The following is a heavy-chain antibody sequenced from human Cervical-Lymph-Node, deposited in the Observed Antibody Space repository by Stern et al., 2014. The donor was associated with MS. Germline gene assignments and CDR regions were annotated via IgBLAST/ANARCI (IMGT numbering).Heavy chain of an antibody. V-gene: IGHV5-51*01. CDR2: IYPGDSDA. CDR3: ARLVAPGGDAFDI. CDR1: GYRFTNYW. J-gene: IGHJ3*02. Sequence: VQLVQSGGEMKKPGESLQISCQASGYRFTNYWIGWVRQMPGKGLEWMGIIYPGDSDARYNPAFRGQVTISADKANRTDYLEWTSLRASDTAIYYCARLVAPGGDAFDIWGQGTWVIVSS. D-gene: IGHD3-16*02.